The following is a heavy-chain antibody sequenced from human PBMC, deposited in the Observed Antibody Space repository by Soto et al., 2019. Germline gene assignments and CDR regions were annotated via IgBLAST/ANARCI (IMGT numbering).Heavy chain of an antibody. CDR3: ARDGYFDL. J-gene: IGHJ2*01. CDR1: GYSFTSYW. CDR2: IYPGDSNI. V-gene: IGHV5-51*03. Sequence: EVQLVQSGAEVKKPGESLKISCKASGYSFTSYWIAWVRQMPGKGLEWMGIIYPGDSNIRYSPSFQGQVTISADKSISTASLQWSSRKASDTAMYYCARDGYFDLWGRGTLVTVSS.